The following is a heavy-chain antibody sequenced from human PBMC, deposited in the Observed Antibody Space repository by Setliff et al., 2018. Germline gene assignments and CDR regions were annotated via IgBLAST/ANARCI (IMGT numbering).Heavy chain of an antibody. CDR2: IIPIFGTA. D-gene: IGHD6-6*01. V-gene: IGHV1-69*13. Sequence: ASVKVSCKASGYIFTGYYMHWVRQAPGQGLEWMGGIIPIFGTANYAQKFQGRVTITADESTSTAYMELSSLRSEDTAVYYCAREQLVDRGFDYWGQGTLVTVSS. CDR1: GYIFTGYY. J-gene: IGHJ4*02. CDR3: AREQLVDRGFDY.